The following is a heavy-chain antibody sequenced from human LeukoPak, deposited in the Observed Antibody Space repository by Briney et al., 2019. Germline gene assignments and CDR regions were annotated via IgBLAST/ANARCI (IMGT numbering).Heavy chain of an antibody. CDR1: EFTFSSYW. D-gene: IGHD2-2*01. CDR2: ISGDGGST. J-gene: IGHJ4*02. CDR3: AKAEGGYCSSTSCPEINY. V-gene: IGHV3-43*02. Sequence: GGSLRLSCEASEFTFSSYWMSWVRQAPGKGLEWVSLISGDGGSTYYADSVKGRFTISRDNSKNSLYLQMNSLRTEDTALYYCAKAEGGYCSSTSCPEINYWGQGTLVTVSS.